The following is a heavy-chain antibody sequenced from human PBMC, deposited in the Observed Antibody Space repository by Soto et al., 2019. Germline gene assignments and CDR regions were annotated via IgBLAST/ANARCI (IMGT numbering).Heavy chain of an antibody. Sequence: SETLSLTCPLSPVSISSSTYYSGWISHPPGKGREWIGSIYYSGSTYYNPSLKSRVTISVDTSKNQFSLKLSSVTAADTAVYYCARGYGDYYYYYMDVWGKGTTVTVSS. CDR1: PVSISSSTYY. V-gene: IGHV4-39*01. CDR2: IYYSGST. D-gene: IGHD4-17*01. CDR3: ARGYGDYYYYYMDV. J-gene: IGHJ6*03.